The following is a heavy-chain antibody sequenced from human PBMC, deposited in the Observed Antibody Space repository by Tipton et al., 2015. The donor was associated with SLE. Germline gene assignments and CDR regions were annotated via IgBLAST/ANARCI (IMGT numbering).Heavy chain of an antibody. CDR2: VYDSGST. V-gene: IGHV4-59*01. CDR3: ARDGSGAGRYDNGDYVFDY. J-gene: IGHJ4*01. CDR1: GGSISSYY. Sequence: TLSLTCTVSGGSISSYYWSWIRQPPGRGLEWIGCVYDSGSTNYNPSLKRRVTISIDTSKHQFSLKLTSVTAADTAVYYCARDGSGAGRYDNGDYVFDYWGHGVLVTVSS. D-gene: IGHD4-17*01.